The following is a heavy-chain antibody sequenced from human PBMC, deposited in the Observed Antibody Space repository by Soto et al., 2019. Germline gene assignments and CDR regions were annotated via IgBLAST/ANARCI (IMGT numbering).Heavy chain of an antibody. CDR3: VRDGHCIPTRCSGNWFDP. J-gene: IGHJ5*02. CDR2: INSDASHT. V-gene: IGHV3-74*01. Sequence: VGSLRLSCAASGFTFSTYWMHWIRQFPGKGLEWVSRINSDASHTYYADSVKGRFTISRDNAKNTLHLEMNSLRAEDTAVYYCVRDGHCIPTRCSGNWFDPWGQGTLVTVSS. CDR1: GFTFSTYW. D-gene: IGHD2-2*01.